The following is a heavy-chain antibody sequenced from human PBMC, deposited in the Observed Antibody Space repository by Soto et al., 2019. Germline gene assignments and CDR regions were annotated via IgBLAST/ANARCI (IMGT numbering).Heavy chain of an antibody. V-gene: IGHV3-48*01. D-gene: IGHD1-7*01. CDR2: ISSSSSTI. CDR1: GFTFSSYS. J-gene: IGHJ6*03. CDR3: ARRAESITGTTWYYYMDV. Sequence: GGSLRLSCAASGFTFSSYSMNWVRQAPGKGLEWVSYISSSSSTIYYADSVKGRFTISRDNAKNSLYLQMNSLRAEDTAVYYCARRAESITGTTWYYYMDVWGQGTTVTVSS.